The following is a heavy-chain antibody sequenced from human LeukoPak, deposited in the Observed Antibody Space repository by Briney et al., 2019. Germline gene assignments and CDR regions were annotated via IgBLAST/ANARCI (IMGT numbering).Heavy chain of an antibody. CDR1: GFTFSSYA. CDR2: ISGSGGST. J-gene: IGHJ4*02. CDR3: AKDYCSGGSCYSGHEY. V-gene: IGHV3-23*01. D-gene: IGHD2-15*01. Sequence: PGGSLRLSCAASGFTFSSYAMSWVRQAPGKGLEWVSVISGSGGSTCCADSVKGRFTISRDNSKNTLYLQMNSLRAEDTAVYYCAKDYCSGGSCYSGHEYWGQGTLVTVSS.